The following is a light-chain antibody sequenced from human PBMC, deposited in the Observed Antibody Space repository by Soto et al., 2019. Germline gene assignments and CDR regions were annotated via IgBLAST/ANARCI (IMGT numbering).Light chain of an antibody. CDR1: QGISRW. Sequence: DIQMTQSSSSVSAAVGDRVTITCRASQGISRWLAWYQQKPGRAPTLLIYGASNLQSGVPSRFSGSGSGTDYTLTINNLQPEDFATYYCQQANSFPRTFGQGTKVEIK. CDR3: QQANSFPRT. CDR2: GAS. J-gene: IGKJ1*01. V-gene: IGKV1-12*01.